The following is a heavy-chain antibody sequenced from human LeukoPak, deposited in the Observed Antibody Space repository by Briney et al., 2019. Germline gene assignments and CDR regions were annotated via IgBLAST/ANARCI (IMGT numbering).Heavy chain of an antibody. CDR2: ISSSGNTI. Sequence: GGSLRLSCAASEFTFTSYELNWVRQAPGKGLEWVSYISSSGNTISYADSVKGRFTISRDNAKNSLYLQVISLRAEDTAVYYCARDASGANLPFNYWGQGTQVTVSS. CDR1: EFTFTSYE. J-gene: IGHJ4*02. D-gene: IGHD4/OR15-4a*01. V-gene: IGHV3-48*03. CDR3: ARDASGANLPFNY.